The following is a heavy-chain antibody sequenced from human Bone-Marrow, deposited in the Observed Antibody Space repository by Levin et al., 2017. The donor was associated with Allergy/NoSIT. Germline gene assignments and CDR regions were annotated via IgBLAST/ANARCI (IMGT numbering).Heavy chain of an antibody. D-gene: IGHD2/OR15-2a*01. Sequence: SETLSLTCSVSGASVSSGNKYWGWIRQPPGKGLEWIGYIFDSGATGYNPSLKSGATISFDTSKNPISLQLTSVTAADTAVYYCARGAETFGPFNFYDSWGQGTLVTVSS. V-gene: IGHV4-61*01. J-gene: IGHJ4*02. CDR2: IFDSGAT. CDR3: ARGAETFGPFNFYDS. CDR1: GASVSSGNKY.